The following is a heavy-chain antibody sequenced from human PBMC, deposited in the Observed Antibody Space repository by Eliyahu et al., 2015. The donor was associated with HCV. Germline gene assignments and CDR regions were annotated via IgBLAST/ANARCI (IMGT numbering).Heavy chain of an antibody. CDR2: IIPIFGTP. CDR1: GGTFSRHS. J-gene: IGHJ4*02. V-gene: IGHV1-69*01. Sequence: QVQLVQSGAEVKKPGSSVKVSCKASGGTFSRHSIGWVRQAPGQGLEWMGGIIPIFGTPNYAQKFQGRVTITADESTSTAYMELSSLRSEDTAVYYCAREGGDYCSVGNCFLLYWGQGTLVTVSS. D-gene: IGHD2-15*01. CDR3: AREGGDYCSVGNCFLLY.